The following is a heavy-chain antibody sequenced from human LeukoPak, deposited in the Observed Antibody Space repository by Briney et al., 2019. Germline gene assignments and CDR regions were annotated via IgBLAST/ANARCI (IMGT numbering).Heavy chain of an antibody. D-gene: IGHD3-22*01. V-gene: IGHV3-43*01. CDR3: AKDRGPYYDSSGYWLDY. CDR2: ITWDGGST. J-gene: IGHJ4*02. CDR1: GFTFDDYT. Sequence: GGSLRLSCAASGFTFDDYTMHWVRQAPGKGLEWVSLITWDGGSTYYADSVKGRFTISRDNSKNSLYLQMNSLRTEDTALYYCAKDRGPYYDSSGYWLDYWGQGTLVTVSS.